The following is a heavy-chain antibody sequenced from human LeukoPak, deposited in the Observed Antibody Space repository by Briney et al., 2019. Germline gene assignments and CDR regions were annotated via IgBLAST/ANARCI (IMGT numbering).Heavy chain of an antibody. V-gene: IGHV3-21*01. CDR3: ARGSFPDY. J-gene: IGHJ4*02. CDR1: GFTFSSYD. Sequence: GGSLRLSCAASGFTFSSYDMHWVRQATGKGLEWVSSISSSSSYIYYADSVKGRFTISRDNAKNSLYLQMNSLRAEDTAVYYCARGSFPDYWGQGTLVTVSS. D-gene: IGHD3-10*01. CDR2: ISSSSSYI.